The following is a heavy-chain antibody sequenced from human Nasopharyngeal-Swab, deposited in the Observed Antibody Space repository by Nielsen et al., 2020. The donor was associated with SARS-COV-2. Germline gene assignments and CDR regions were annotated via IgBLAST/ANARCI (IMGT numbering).Heavy chain of an antibody. CDR3: ARITVAGDYYYGMDV. D-gene: IGHD6-19*01. CDR1: GFTFSSYS. Sequence: GGSLRLSCAASGFTFSSYSMNWVRQAPGKGLEWVSSISSSSSYICYADSVKGRFTISRDNAKNSLYLQMNSLRAEDTAVYYCARITVAGDYYYGMDVWGQGTTVTVSS. CDR2: ISSSSSYI. V-gene: IGHV3-21*01. J-gene: IGHJ6*02.